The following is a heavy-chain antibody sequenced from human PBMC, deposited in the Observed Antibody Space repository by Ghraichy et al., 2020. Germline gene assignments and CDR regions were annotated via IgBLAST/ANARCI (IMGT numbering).Heavy chain of an antibody. Sequence: GGSLRLSCVASGFTLSDYSMSWVRQAPGEGLQWVSYISSSSTTTYYADSVKGRFIISRDNARNSLYLQMNSLRAEDTAIYYCGRDHARLRFNGNGPGGQGNMVTVSS. D-gene: IGHD3-3*01. CDR3: GRDHARLRFNGNGP. J-gene: IGHJ1*01. V-gene: IGHV3-48*01. CDR2: ISSSSTTT. CDR1: GFTLSDYS.